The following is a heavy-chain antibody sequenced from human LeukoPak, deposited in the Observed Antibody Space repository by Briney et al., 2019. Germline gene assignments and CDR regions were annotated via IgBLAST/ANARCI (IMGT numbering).Heavy chain of an antibody. V-gene: IGHV3-23*01. CDR3: AKDLSIAARGYFDY. CDR2: ISANGIIK. CDR1: QFTFSNYA. J-gene: IGHJ4*02. Sequence: GGSLRLSCAASQFTFSNYAMSWVRQAPGKGLEWVSDISANGIIKYYADSVKGRFTISRDNSKNTLYLQMNSLRAEDTAVYYCAKDLSIAARGYFDYWGQGTLVTVSS. D-gene: IGHD6-6*01.